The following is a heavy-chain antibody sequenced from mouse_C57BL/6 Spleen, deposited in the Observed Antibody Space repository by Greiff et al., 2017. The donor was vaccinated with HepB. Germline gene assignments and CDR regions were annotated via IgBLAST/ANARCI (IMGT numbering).Heavy chain of an antibody. J-gene: IGHJ1*03. D-gene: IGHD1-1*01. CDR2: IYPGDGDT. V-gene: IGHV1-80*01. CDR3: ARSNYYGSRGYFDV. CDR1: GYAFSSYW. Sequence: VQLQQSGAELVKPGASVKISCKASGYAFSSYWMNWVKQRPGKGLEWIGQIYPGDGDTNYNGKFKGKATLTADKSSSTAYMQLSSLTSEDSAVYFCARSNYYGSRGYFDVWGTGTTVTVSS.